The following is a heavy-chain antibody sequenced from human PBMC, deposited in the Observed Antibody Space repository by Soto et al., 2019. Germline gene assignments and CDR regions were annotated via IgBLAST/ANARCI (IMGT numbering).Heavy chain of an antibody. J-gene: IGHJ6*02. V-gene: IGHV3-30*18. CDR2: ISYDGSNK. D-gene: IGHD3-10*01. Sequence: GGSLRLSCAASGFTFSSYGMHWVRQAPGKGLEWVAVISYDGSNKYYADSVKGRFTISRDNSKNTLYLQMNSLRAEDTAVYYCAKDPYGSGSYVGYYYGMDVWGQGTTVTVSS. CDR3: AKDPYGSGSYVGYYYGMDV. CDR1: GFTFSSYG.